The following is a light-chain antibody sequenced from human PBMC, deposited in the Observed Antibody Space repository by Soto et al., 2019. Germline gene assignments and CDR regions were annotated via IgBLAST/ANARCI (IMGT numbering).Light chain of an antibody. Sequence: DIQMTQSPSTLSASVGDGVTITCRASQNISRWLAWYQQKPGRAPKLLIYDASTLESGVPSRFSGSGSETEFTLTISRLKPDDFATYFCHSRAFGQGTRLEIK. CDR2: DAS. CDR1: QNISRW. V-gene: IGKV1-5*01. CDR3: HSRA. J-gene: IGKJ5*01.